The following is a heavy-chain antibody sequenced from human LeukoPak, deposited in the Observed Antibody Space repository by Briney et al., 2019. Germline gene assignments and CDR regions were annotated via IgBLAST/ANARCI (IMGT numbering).Heavy chain of an antibody. CDR2: IKSDGTTT. J-gene: IGHJ4*02. CDR1: GFTFSNYW. Sequence: GGSLRLSCAASGFTFSNYWRHWVRQAPGKGPVWVSRIKSDGTTTNYSDSVKGRFTISRDNAKHTLYLQMNGLRVEDTAVYYCAGGYSGYRSDYWGQGTLVTVSS. V-gene: IGHV3-74*01. CDR3: AGGYSGYRSDY. D-gene: IGHD5-12*01.